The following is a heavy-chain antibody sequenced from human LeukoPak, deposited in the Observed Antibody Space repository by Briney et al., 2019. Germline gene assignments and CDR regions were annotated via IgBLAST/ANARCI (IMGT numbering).Heavy chain of an antibody. J-gene: IGHJ6*02. D-gene: IGHD2-15*01. Sequence: ASVKVSCKASGYTFTGYYMHWVRQAPGQGLEWMGWINPNSGGTDYAQKFQGRVTTTRDTSISTAYMELSRLRSDDTAVYYCARYCSGGSCYYYYGMDVWGQGTTVTVSS. CDR1: GYTFTGYY. CDR2: INPNSGGT. CDR3: ARYCSGGSCYYYYGMDV. V-gene: IGHV1-2*02.